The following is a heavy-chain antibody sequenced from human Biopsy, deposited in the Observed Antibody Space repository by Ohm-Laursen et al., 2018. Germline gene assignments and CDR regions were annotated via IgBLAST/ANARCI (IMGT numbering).Heavy chain of an antibody. CDR3: ARVRGGFLEWFDY. D-gene: IGHD3-3*01. Sequence: SDTLSLTCSVSGDSIRNYYWSWIRQPPGKVMEWIASIYYSGTTHKNPSLKSRVTISVDTSQGLLSLDLSSVTAADTAVYYCARVRGGFLEWFDYWGQGTLVTVSS. CDR1: GDSIRNYY. V-gene: IGHV4-59*07. CDR2: IYYSGTT. J-gene: IGHJ5*01.